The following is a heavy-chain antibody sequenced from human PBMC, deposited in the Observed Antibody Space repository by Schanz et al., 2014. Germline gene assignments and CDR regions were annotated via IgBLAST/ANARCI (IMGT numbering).Heavy chain of an antibody. CDR2: VSRSTPDI. V-gene: IGHV3-48*01. CDR3: VSQTGSPNY. Sequence: EVQLLESGGGLVQPGGSLRLSCAASGFTFSSYAMSWVRQAPGKGLEWVSYVSRSTPDIYYADSVKGRFTMSRDNAKNAVFLQMNSLRVEDTAVYFCVSQTGSPNYWGQGTLVTVSS. D-gene: IGHD6-13*01. CDR1: GFTFSSYA. J-gene: IGHJ4*02.